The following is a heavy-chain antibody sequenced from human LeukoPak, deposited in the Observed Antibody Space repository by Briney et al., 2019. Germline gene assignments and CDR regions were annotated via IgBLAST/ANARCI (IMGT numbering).Heavy chain of an antibody. V-gene: IGHV3-48*01. D-gene: IGHD3-16*02. J-gene: IGHJ5*02. Sequence: GGSLRLSCAASGFSFSSYSMNWVRQAPGKGLEWLSYISSSSSTIYYADSVKGRFTISRDNAKNSLYLQMNSLRAEDTAVYYCAAYDYVWGSYRSFDPWGQGTLVTVSS. CDR2: ISSSSSTI. CDR1: GFSFSSYS. CDR3: AAYDYVWGSYRSFDP.